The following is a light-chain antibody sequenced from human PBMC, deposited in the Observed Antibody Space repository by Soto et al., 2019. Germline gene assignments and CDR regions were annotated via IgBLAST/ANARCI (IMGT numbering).Light chain of an antibody. CDR3: QQYDNLPPTWT. J-gene: IGKJ1*01. V-gene: IGKV1-33*01. CDR2: DAS. CDR1: QVIATH. Sequence: DIQMTQSPSSLSASVGNRVTITCQASQVIATHLNWYQQKPGKAPNLLIYDASNLETGVPSRFSGGGSGTHFTFTISNLQPEDIATYYCQQYDNLPPTWTFGQGTKVEIE.